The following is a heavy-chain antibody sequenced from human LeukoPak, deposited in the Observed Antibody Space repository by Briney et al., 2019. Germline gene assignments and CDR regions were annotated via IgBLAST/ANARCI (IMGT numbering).Heavy chain of an antibody. J-gene: IGHJ4*02. CDR1: GGSISSGSYY. D-gene: IGHD3-3*01. CDR2: IYTSGST. V-gene: IGHV4-61*02. CDR3: ARHGHDTDNYEAHFDY. Sequence: SETLSLTCTVSGGSISSGSYYWSWIRQPAGKGLEWIGRIYTSGSTNYNPSLKSRVAVSVDTSKNQFSLNLSAVTAADTAVYYCARHGHDTDNYEAHFDYWGQGTLVTVSS.